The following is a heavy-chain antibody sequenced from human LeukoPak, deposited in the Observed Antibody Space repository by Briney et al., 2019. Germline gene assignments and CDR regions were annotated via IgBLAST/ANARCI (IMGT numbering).Heavy chain of an antibody. CDR3: AKGAGELPIWDEYYFDY. V-gene: IGHV3-23*01. CDR2: ISGSGGST. Sequence: GGSLRLSCAASGFTFSSYAMSWVRQAPGKGLEWVSAISGSGGSTYYADSVKGRFTISRDNSKNTLYLQMNSLRAEDTAVYYCAKGAGELPIWDEYYFDYWGQGTLVTVSS. D-gene: IGHD1-26*01. J-gene: IGHJ4*02. CDR1: GFTFSSYA.